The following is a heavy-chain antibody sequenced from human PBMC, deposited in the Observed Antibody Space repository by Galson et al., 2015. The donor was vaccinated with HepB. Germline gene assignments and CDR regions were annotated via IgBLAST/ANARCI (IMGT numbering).Heavy chain of an antibody. CDR1: GFTFSDYA. J-gene: IGHJ5*02. V-gene: IGHV3-23*01. D-gene: IGHD2-21*01. Sequence: SLRLSCAASGFTFSDYAMAWIRQSPERGLEWVSAVGGSTITTYYADSVKGRFTVSRDNSKNTLYLRMASLRLEDTAVYYCAKDLGAYTDTWYGGWLDPWGQGTLVAVSS. CDR3: AKDLGAYTDTWYGGWLDP. CDR2: VGGSTITT.